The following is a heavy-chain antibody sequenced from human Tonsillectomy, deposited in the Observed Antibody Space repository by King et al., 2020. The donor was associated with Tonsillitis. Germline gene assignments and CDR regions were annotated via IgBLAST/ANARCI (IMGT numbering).Heavy chain of an antibody. CDR1: GYTFTGYY. J-gene: IGHJ3*02. D-gene: IGHD3-10*01. CDR3: ARERDYYGSGTEIDAFDI. Sequence: QLVQSGAEVKKPGASVKVSCKASGYTFTGYYMHWVRQAPGQGLEWMGWINPNSGGTNYAQKFQGRVTMTRDTSIGTAYMELSRLRSDDTAVYYCARERDYYGSGTEIDAFDIWGQGTMVTVSS. CDR2: INPNSGGT. V-gene: IGHV1-2*02.